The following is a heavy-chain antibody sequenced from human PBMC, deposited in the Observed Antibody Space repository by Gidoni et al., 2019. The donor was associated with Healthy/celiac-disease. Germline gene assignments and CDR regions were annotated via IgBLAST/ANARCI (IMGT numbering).Heavy chain of an antibody. J-gene: IGHJ6*02. D-gene: IGHD2-15*01. CDR3: ARGGGTGGGNAGYYYYYGMDV. CDR1: GGTFSSYA. Sequence: QVQLVQSGAEVKKPGSSVKVSCKASGGTFSSYAISWVLQAPGQGLEWMGGIIPIVGTANYAQKFQGRVTITADESTSTAYVELSSLRSEDTAVYYCARGGGTGGGNAGYYYYYGMDVWGQGTTVTVSS. CDR2: IIPIVGTA. V-gene: IGHV1-69*01.